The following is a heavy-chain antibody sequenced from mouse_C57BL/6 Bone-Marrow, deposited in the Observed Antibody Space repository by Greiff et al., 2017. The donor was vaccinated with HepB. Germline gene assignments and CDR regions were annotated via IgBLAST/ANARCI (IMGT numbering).Heavy chain of an antibody. CDR1: GFTFSDYG. V-gene: IGHV5-17*01. CDR2: ISSGSSTI. Sequence: DVMLVESGGGLVKPGGSLKLSCAASGFTFSDYGMHWVRQAPEKGLEWVAYISSGSSTIYYADTVQGRFTISRDNSKNTLFLQMTSLRSEDPAMYYCASRAMDYWGQGTSVTVSS. CDR3: ASRAMDY. J-gene: IGHJ4*01.